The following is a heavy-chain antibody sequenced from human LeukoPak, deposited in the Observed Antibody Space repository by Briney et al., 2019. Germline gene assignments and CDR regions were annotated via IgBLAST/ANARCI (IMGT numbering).Heavy chain of an antibody. Sequence: GGSLRLSCAASGFTFSSYWMSWVRQAPGKGLEWVANIKQDGSEKYYVDSVKGRFTIPRDNAKNSLYLQMNSLRAEDTAVYYCARVFYPFRWYFDLWGRGTLVTASS. V-gene: IGHV3-7*01. CDR2: IKQDGSEK. CDR1: GFTFSSYW. D-gene: IGHD2/OR15-2a*01. CDR3: ARVFYPFRWYFDL. J-gene: IGHJ2*01.